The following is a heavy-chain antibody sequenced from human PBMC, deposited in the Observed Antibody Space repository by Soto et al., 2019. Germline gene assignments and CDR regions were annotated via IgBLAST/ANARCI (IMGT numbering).Heavy chain of an antibody. Sequence: PGGSLRLSCAASGFTFSSYGMHWVRQAPGKGLEWVAVISYDGSNKYYADSVKGRFTISRDNSKNTLYLQMNSLRAEDTAVYYCAKERIVVVTPDMNNWFDPWGQGTLVTVSS. CDR1: GFTFSSYG. CDR2: ISYDGSNK. V-gene: IGHV3-30*18. CDR3: AKERIVVVTPDMNNWFDP. J-gene: IGHJ5*02. D-gene: IGHD2-21*02.